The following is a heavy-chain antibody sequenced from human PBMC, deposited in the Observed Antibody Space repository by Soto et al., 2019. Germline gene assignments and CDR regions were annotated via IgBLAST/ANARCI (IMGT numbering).Heavy chain of an antibody. CDR2: IIPISDTT. CDR3: ARSQGSSASLEIYYYYYYGMDV. V-gene: IGHV1-69*01. D-gene: IGHD2-2*01. Sequence: QVQLVQSGAEVKKPGSSVKVSCKASGGTFSSYAISWVRQAPGQGLEWMGGIIPISDTTHYAQKFQGRVTITADESTSTAYMELSSLRSEDTAVYYGARSQGSSASLEIYYYYYYGMDVWGQGTTVTVSS. J-gene: IGHJ6*02. CDR1: GGTFSSYA.